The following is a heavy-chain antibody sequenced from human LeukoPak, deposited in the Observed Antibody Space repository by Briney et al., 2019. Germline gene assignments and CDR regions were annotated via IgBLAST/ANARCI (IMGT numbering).Heavy chain of an antibody. D-gene: IGHD3-22*01. Sequence: SETLPLTCSGSGGSIRNYFWSWIRQPAGKGLEWIGRIYTSGSTDYNPSLRSRVTMSVDTSRNQFSLRLTSMTAADTAVYYCARESKSYDGSGFYHDYWGQGTRVPVSS. CDR3: ARESKSYDGSGFYHDY. V-gene: IGHV4-4*07. CDR2: IYTSGST. CDR1: GGSIRNYF. J-gene: IGHJ4*02.